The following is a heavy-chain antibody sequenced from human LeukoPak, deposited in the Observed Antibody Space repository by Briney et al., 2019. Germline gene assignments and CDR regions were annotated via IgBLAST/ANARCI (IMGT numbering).Heavy chain of an antibody. CDR1: GFTFSSYW. V-gene: IGHV3-74*01. D-gene: IGHD5-12*01. CDR2: INGDGSTT. J-gene: IGHJ4*02. Sequence: GGSLRLSCAAPGFTFSSYWMHWVRQAPGKGLVWVSRINGDGSTTNYADSVQGRFTISRDNAKNTLYLEMNGLRAEDTAVYYCARDFKRAPYRATGYSLDYWGQGALVTVSS. CDR3: ARDFKRAPYRATGYSLDY.